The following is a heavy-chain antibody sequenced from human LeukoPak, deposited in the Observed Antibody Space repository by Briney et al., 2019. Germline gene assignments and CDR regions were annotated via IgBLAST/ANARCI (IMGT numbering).Heavy chain of an antibody. Sequence: GGSLRLSCAASGFTFSSYSMNWVRQAPGKGLEWVSSITSSSGYIYYADSVKGRFTISRDNAKNSLYLQMNSLRAEDTAVYYCARDSGYDFVPYYFDYWGQGTLVTVPS. CDR1: GFTFSSYS. CDR3: ARDSGYDFVPYYFDY. J-gene: IGHJ4*02. D-gene: IGHD5-12*01. V-gene: IGHV3-21*01. CDR2: ITSSSGYI.